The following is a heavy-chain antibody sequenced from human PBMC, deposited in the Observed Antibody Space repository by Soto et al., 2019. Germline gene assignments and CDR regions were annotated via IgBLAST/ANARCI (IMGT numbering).Heavy chain of an antibody. J-gene: IGHJ5*02. Sequence: PSETLSLTCTVSGGSISSYYWSWIRQPPGKGLEWIGYIYYNGRTNYNPSLKSRVTISVDTSKNQFSLKLSSVTAADTALYYCARASTRVLVWWGYWFDPWGQGTLVTVSS. CDR3: ARASTRVLVWWGYWFDP. CDR2: IYYNGRT. CDR1: GGSISSYY. V-gene: IGHV4-59*08. D-gene: IGHD1-26*01.